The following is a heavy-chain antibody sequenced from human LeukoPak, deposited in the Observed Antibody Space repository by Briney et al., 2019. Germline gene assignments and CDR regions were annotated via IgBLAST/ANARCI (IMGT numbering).Heavy chain of an antibody. CDR2: IYTIGRI. Sequence: PSETLSLTCTVSGGSITGYYWSWIRQPAGKGLEWIGRIYTIGRINYNPSLESRVTMSVDTSKNQFSLKPNSVTAADTAVYYCARDSSGSTSSLPGTNWFNPRGQGTLVTVSS. D-gene: IGHD6-6*01. CDR1: GGSITGYY. V-gene: IGHV4-4*07. J-gene: IGHJ5*02. CDR3: ARDSSGSTSSLPGTNWFNP.